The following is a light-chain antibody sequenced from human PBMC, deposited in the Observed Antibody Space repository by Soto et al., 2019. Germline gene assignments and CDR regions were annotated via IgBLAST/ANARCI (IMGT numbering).Light chain of an antibody. V-gene: IGLV2-23*02. CDR2: EVT. Sequence: QSALTQPDSVSGSPGQSITISCTGTSSDVGNYNLVSWYQQHPGKAPKLMIYEVTKRPSGVSNRFSGSKSGNAASLTISGLQAEDESDYYCCSYAGTSYVFGTGTKVTVL. CDR3: CSYAGTSYV. CDR1: SSDVGNYNL. J-gene: IGLJ1*01.